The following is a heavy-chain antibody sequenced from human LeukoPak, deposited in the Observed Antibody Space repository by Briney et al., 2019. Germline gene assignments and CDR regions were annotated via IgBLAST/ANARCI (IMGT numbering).Heavy chain of an antibody. D-gene: IGHD1-26*01. Sequence: PGGCLRLSCAASGFTVSSNYMSWVRQAPGKGLEWVSVIYSGGTTYYSDSVKGRFTFSRDNSKNTLYLQMNSLRAEDTAVYYCARNKRAGANVYYYYMDVWGKGTTVTVSS. V-gene: IGHV3-53*01. CDR3: ARNKRAGANVYYYYMDV. J-gene: IGHJ6*03. CDR2: IYSGGTT. CDR1: GFTVSSNY.